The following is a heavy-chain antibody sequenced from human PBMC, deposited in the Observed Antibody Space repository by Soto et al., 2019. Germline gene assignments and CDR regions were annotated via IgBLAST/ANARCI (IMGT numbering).Heavy chain of an antibody. J-gene: IGHJ4*02. V-gene: IGHV3-15*07. Sequence: PGGSLRLSFAASGFTFSNDWLNWVRQAPGKGLEWVSRIKRKTDGGTTDYAAHVKDRFTISKDDSKNTLYLQINSLKTEDIAVYYCTTQGYYDFWSGYYTLSWGQGT. D-gene: IGHD3-3*01. CDR3: TTQGYYDFWSGYYTLS. CDR1: GFTFSNDW. CDR2: IKRKTDGGTT.